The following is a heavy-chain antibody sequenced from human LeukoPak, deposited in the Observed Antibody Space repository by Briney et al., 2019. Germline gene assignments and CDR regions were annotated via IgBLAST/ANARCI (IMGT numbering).Heavy chain of an antibody. J-gene: IGHJ4*02. Sequence: GRFLRLSCAASGFTFDDYAMHWVRQAPGKGLEWVSGISWNSGSIGYADSVKGRFTISRDNAKNSLYLQMNSLRAEDTALYYCAKDLYDILTGFDYWGQGTLVTVSS. D-gene: IGHD3-9*01. CDR3: AKDLYDILTGFDY. CDR2: ISWNSGSI. V-gene: IGHV3-9*01. CDR1: GFTFDDYA.